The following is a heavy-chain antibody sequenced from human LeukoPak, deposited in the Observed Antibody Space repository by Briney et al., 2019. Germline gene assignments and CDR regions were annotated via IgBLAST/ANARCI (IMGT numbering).Heavy chain of an antibody. CDR2: INPNSGGT. CDR1: GYTFTGYY. J-gene: IGHJ1*01. D-gene: IGHD3-22*01. Sequence: ASVKVSCKASGYTFTGYYMHWVRQAPGQGLEWMGWINPNSGGTNYAQKFQGRVTMTRDTSISTAYMELSRLRSDDTAVYYCARQYGVPYDSRGYYRHWGQGTLVTVSS. CDR3: ARQYGVPYDSRGYYRH. V-gene: IGHV1-2*02.